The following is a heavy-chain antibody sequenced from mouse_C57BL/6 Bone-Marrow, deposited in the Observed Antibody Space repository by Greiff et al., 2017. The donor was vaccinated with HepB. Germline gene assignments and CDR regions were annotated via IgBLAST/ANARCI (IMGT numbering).Heavy chain of an antibody. CDR1: GYTFTSYG. CDR3: ALWLRRGLYFDY. V-gene: IGHV1-81*01. Sequence: QVQLQQSGAELARPGASVKLSCKASGYTFTSYGISWVKQRTGQGLEWIGEIYPRSGNTYYNEKFKGKATLTADKSSSTAYMELRSLTSEDSAVYFCALWLRRGLYFDYWGQGTTLTGSS. CDR2: IYPRSGNT. J-gene: IGHJ2*01. D-gene: IGHD2-2*01.